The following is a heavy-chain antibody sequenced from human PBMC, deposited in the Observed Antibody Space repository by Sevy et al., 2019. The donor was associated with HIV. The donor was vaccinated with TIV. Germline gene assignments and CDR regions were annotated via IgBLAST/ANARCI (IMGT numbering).Heavy chain of an antibody. J-gene: IGHJ4*02. CDR2: IYYSGST. D-gene: IGHD5-12*01. V-gene: IGHV4-59*01. CDR1: GGSISSYY. Sequence: SETLSLTCTVSGGSISSYYWSWIRQPPGKGLEWIGYIYYSGSTNYNPSLKSRVTISVDTSKNQFSLMLRSVTAADTAVYYCASGLYSGYDYYFDYWGQGTLVTVSS. CDR3: ASGLYSGYDYYFDY.